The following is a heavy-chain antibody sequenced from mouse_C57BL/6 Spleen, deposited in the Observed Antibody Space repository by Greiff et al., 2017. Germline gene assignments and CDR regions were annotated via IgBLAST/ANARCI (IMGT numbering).Heavy chain of an antibody. CDR2: IYPGDGDT. Sequence: QVQLQQSGPELVKPGASVKISCKASGYAFSSSWMNWVKQRPGKGLEWIGRIYPGDGDTNYNGKFKGKATLTAYKASSTDYMQLSSLTSEDSAVYFCARGYDYDGGYAMDDWGQVTSVTVST. J-gene: IGHJ4*01. CDR1: GYAFSSSW. V-gene: IGHV1-82*01. CDR3: ARGYDYDGGYAMDD. D-gene: IGHD2-4*01.